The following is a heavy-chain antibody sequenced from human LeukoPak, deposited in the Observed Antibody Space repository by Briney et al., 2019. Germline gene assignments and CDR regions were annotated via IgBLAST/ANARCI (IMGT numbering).Heavy chain of an antibody. Sequence: PGGSLRLSCAASGFTFSSYSMNWVRQAPGKGLEGVSYISSSSSTIYYADSVKGRFTISRDNAKNSLYLQMNSLRAEDTAVYYCATTTDAHPPDAFDIWGQGTMVTVSS. J-gene: IGHJ3*02. CDR1: GFTFSSYS. CDR2: ISSSSSTI. CDR3: ATTTDAHPPDAFDI. V-gene: IGHV3-48*01. D-gene: IGHD1-14*01.